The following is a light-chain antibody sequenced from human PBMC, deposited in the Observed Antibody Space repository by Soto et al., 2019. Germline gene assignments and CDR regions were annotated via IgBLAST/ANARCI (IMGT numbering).Light chain of an antibody. CDR2: DAS. V-gene: IGKV3D-20*01. J-gene: IGKJ1*01. CDR1: QSISSSY. Sequence: EIVLTQSPGTLSLSPGERATLSCRASQSISSSYLAWYQQKPGLAPRLLIYDASSRATGIPDRFSGSGSGTDFTLTISRLEPEDFAVYYCQQYASSRTFGQGTKVDIK. CDR3: QQYASSRT.